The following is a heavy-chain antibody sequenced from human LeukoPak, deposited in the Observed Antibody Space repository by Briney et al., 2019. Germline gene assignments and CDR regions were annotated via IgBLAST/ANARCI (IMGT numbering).Heavy chain of an antibody. J-gene: IGHJ5*02. CDR3: ARGVLRFLIPNWFEP. Sequence: PSETLSLTCAVYGGSFSGYYWSWIRQPPGKGLEWIGEINHSGSTNYNPSLKSQVTISVDTSKNQFSLKLSSVTAADTAVYYCARGVLRFLIPNWFEPWGQGTLVTVSS. V-gene: IGHV4-34*01. CDR2: INHSGST. D-gene: IGHD3-3*01. CDR1: GGSFSGYY.